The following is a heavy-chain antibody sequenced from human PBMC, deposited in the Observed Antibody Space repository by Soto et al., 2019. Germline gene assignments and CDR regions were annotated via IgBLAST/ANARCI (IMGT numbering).Heavy chain of an antibody. CDR2: IYYSGST. V-gene: IGHV4-59*01. CDR1: GGSISSYY. Sequence: QVQLQESGPGLVKPSETLSLTCTVSGGSISSYYWSWIRQPPGKGLEWIGYIYYSGSTNYNPSLKSRVTISVDTSKNQFSLQLSSLTAADTAVYYCARYIVVVPAAMSWFDPWGQGTLVTVSS. CDR3: ARYIVVVPAAMSWFDP. J-gene: IGHJ5*02. D-gene: IGHD2-2*01.